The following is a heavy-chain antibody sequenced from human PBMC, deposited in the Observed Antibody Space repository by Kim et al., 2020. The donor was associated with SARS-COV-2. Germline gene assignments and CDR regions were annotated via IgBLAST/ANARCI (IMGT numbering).Heavy chain of an antibody. CDR2: ISYDGSNK. D-gene: IGHD2-15*01. CDR1: GFTFSSYG. CDR3: AKDSGVVVAAPYYMDV. J-gene: IGHJ6*03. Sequence: GGSLRLSCAASGFTFSSYGMHWVRQAPGKGLEWVAVISYDGSNKYYADSVKGRFTISRDNSKNTLYLQMNSLRAEDTAVYYCAKDSGVVVAAPYYMDVWG. V-gene: IGHV3-30*18.